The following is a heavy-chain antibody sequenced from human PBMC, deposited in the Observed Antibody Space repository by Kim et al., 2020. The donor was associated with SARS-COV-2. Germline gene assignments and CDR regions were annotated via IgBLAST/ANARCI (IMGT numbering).Heavy chain of an antibody. V-gene: IGHV3-53*04. Sequence: GGSLRLSCAASGFTVSSNYMSWVRQAPGKGLEWVSVIYSGGSTYYADSVKGRFTISRHNSKNTLYLQMNSLRAEDTAVYYCARGMYDYVWGSYRYYLDYWGQGTLVTVSS. D-gene: IGHD3-16*02. CDR2: IYSGGST. J-gene: IGHJ4*02. CDR3: ARGMYDYVWGSYRYYLDY. CDR1: GFTVSSNY.